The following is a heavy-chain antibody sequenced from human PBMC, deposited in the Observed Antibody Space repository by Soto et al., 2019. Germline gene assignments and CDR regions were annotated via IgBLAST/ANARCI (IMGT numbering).Heavy chain of an antibody. V-gene: IGHV3-64*01. CDR3: ARAEPYYGDYVGFDY. CDR1: GFTLSSYA. D-gene: IGHD4-17*01. CDR2: ISSNGGST. J-gene: IGHJ4*02. Sequence: PGXSLRLSCAASGFTLSSYALHWVRQAPVKGLEYVSAISSNGGSTYYANSVKGRFTISRDNSKNTLYLQMGSLRAEDMAVYYCARAEPYYGDYVGFDYWGQGTLVTVSS.